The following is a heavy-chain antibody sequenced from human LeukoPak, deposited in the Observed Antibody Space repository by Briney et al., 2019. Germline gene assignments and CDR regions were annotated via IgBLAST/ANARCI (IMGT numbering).Heavy chain of an antibody. D-gene: IGHD6-6*01. CDR2: IYRSDSDT. CDR1: GYSFTSYW. Sequence: GESLKISCTGYGYSFTSYWIGWVRQMPGQGLEWIGIIYRSDSDTRYSPSVQGQVTISADKSISTAYLQWSSLKASDTAMYYCARQGEQLVSRHFDYWGQGTLVTVSS. V-gene: IGHV5-51*01. J-gene: IGHJ4*02. CDR3: ARQGEQLVSRHFDY.